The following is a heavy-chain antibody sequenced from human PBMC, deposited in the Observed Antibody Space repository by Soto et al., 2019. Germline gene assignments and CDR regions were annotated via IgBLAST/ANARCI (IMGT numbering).Heavy chain of an antibody. CDR1: GFTFSSYD. V-gene: IGHV3-13*01. CDR2: IGTAGDT. D-gene: IGHD6-19*01. CDR3: ARAQNTSSGWFRRYYYGMDV. Sequence: GESLKISCAASGFTFSSYDMHWVRQATGKGLEWVSAIGTAGDTYYPGSVKGRFTISRENAKNSLYLQMNSLRAEDTAVYYWARAQNTSSGWFRRYYYGMDVWGQGTTVTVSS. J-gene: IGHJ6*02.